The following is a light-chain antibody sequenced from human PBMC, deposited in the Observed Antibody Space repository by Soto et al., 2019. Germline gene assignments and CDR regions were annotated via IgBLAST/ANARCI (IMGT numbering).Light chain of an antibody. CDR1: GSDIGAYNT. V-gene: IGLV2-14*01. CDR2: EVT. CDR3: SSYTRGNNYV. Sequence: QSALTQPASVSGSPGQSITISCTGTGSDIGAYNTVAWYQQHPRRVPKLMIYEVTNRPSGISNRFSGSKSGNTASLTISGLQAEDEGDYYCSSYTRGNNYVLGIGTKVT. J-gene: IGLJ1*01.